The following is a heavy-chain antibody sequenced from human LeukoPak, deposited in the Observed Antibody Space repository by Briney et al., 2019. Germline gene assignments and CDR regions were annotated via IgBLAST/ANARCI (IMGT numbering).Heavy chain of an antibody. D-gene: IGHD6-19*01. CDR3: ARRMAVAGPDY. Sequence: SETLSLTCTVSGGSISSSSYYWGWIRQPPGKGLEWIGSIYYSGSTYYNPSLKSRVTISVDTSKNQSSLKLSSVTAADTAVYYCARRMAVAGPDYWGQGTLVTVSS. J-gene: IGHJ4*02. CDR1: GGSISSSSYY. V-gene: IGHV4-39*01. CDR2: IYYSGST.